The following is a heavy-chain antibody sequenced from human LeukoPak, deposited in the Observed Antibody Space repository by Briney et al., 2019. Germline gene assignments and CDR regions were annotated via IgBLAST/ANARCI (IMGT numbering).Heavy chain of an antibody. J-gene: IGHJ6*03. Sequence: SETLSLTCTVSGGSISSYYWSWIWQPAGKGLEWIGRIYTSGSTNYNPSLTSRVTMSVATSTNQFSLTLSSVTAADTAVYYCARDRRSSWYRGYYYYYMDVWGKGTTVTVSS. CDR3: ARDRRSSWYRGYYYYYMDV. D-gene: IGHD6-13*01. V-gene: IGHV4-4*07. CDR2: IYTSGST. CDR1: GGSISSYY.